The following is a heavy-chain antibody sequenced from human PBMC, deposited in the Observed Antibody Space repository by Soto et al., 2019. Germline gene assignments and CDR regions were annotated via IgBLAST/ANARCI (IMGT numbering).Heavy chain of an antibody. CDR1: GGSISSYY. Sequence: SETLSLTCTVSGGSISSYYWSWVRQPPGKGLEWIGYIYYSGSTNYNPSLKSRVTISVDTSKNQFSLKLSSVTAADTAVYYCARGREDIVVVVAATLIFDYWGQGTLVTVSS. CDR3: ARGREDIVVVVAATLIFDY. D-gene: IGHD2-15*01. V-gene: IGHV4-59*01. J-gene: IGHJ4*02. CDR2: IYYSGST.